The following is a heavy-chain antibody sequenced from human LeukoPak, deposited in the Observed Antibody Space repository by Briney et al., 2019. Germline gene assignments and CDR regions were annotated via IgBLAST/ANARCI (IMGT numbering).Heavy chain of an antibody. D-gene: IGHD6-19*01. Sequence: SETLSLTCTVSGGSISSSSYHWGWIRQPAGKGLEWIGRIYTSGSTNYNPSLKSRVTISVDTSKNQFSLKLSSVTAADTAVYYCARDTRGGWFLHFYIWGQGTLVTISS. CDR3: ARDTRGGWFLHFYI. V-gene: IGHV4-61*02. J-gene: IGHJ4*02. CDR2: IYTSGST. CDR1: GGSISSSSYH.